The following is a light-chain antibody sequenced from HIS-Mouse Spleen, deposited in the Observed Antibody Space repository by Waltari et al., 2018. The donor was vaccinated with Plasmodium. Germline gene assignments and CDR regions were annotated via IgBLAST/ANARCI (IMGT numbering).Light chain of an antibody. J-gene: IGKJ4*01. Sequence: EIVLTQSPATLSLSPGERATLSCRASQSVSSYLAWYQQKPGQAPRLLIYEASTRATGIPARFSGSGSGTDVTLTISSLEPEDFAVYYCQQRSNWPPLTFGGGTKVEIK. CDR3: QQRSNWPPLT. CDR1: QSVSSY. CDR2: EAS. V-gene: IGKV3-11*01.